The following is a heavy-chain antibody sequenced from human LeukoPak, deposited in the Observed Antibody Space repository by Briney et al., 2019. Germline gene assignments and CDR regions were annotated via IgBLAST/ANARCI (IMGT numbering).Heavy chain of an antibody. CDR3: AKAIRLELLWFDP. Sequence: GGSLRLSCAASGFTFSSFAMSWVRQAPGKGLEWVSTISGSGASTYYADSVKGRFTISRDNSKNTLSLQMNSLRAEDTAVYYCAKAIRLELLWFDPWGQGTLVTVSS. D-gene: IGHD1-7*01. J-gene: IGHJ5*02. V-gene: IGHV3-23*01. CDR2: ISGSGAST. CDR1: GFTFSSFA.